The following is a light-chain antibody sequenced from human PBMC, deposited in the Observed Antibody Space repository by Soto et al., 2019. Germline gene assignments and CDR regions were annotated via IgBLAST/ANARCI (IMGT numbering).Light chain of an antibody. CDR3: QQYGNSVFT. V-gene: IGKV3-20*01. Sequence: EIVLTQSPGTLSLSPGERATLSCRASQSVSNSFLAWYQQKPGQTPRLLIYAASSRATGIPDRFSGGGSGTDFTLTISRLEPEDFAVYYCQQYGNSVFTFGPGTKVDIK. CDR1: QSVSNSF. J-gene: IGKJ3*01. CDR2: AAS.